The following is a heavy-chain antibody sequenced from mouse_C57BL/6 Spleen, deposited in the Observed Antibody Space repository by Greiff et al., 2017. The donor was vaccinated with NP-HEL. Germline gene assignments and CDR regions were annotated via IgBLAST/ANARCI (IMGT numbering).Heavy chain of an antibody. CDR2: ISYDGSN. CDR3: ARDLDYSNFFDY. Sequence: DVKLQESGPGLVKPSQSLSLTCSVTGYSITSGYYWNWIRQFPGNKLEWMGYISYDGSNNYNPSLKNRISITRDTSKNQFFLKLNSVTTEDTATYYCARDLDYSNFFDYWGQGTTLTVSS. V-gene: IGHV3-6*01. D-gene: IGHD2-5*01. CDR1: GYSITSGYY. J-gene: IGHJ2*01.